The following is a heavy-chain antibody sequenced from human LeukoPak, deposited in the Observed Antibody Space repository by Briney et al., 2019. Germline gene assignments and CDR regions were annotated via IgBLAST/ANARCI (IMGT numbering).Heavy chain of an antibody. Sequence: GGSLRLSCSASGFTFTDYDMSWIRQAPGKGLEWVSYISPSGTVIYYGDSVKGRFTISRDNAKKSLYLQMNSLRAEDTAVYYCARDYNCWGQGTLVTASS. J-gene: IGHJ4*02. CDR3: ARDYNC. D-gene: IGHD3-10*01. CDR2: ISPSGTVI. V-gene: IGHV3-11*01. CDR1: GFTFTDYD.